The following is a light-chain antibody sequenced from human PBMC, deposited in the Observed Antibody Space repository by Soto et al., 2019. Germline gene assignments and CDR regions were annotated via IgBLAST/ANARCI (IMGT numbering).Light chain of an antibody. V-gene: IGKV3-20*01. J-gene: IGKJ1*01. Sequence: EVVLTQSPGTLSLSPGERVTLSCRASQSVASSYLAWYQQKPGRAPRLLFYSASSRATVIPDRFSGSGSGTDFTLTISRLEPEDFAVYYCHHFGSLPETFGQGTNVE. CDR3: HHFGSLPET. CDR1: QSVASSY. CDR2: SAS.